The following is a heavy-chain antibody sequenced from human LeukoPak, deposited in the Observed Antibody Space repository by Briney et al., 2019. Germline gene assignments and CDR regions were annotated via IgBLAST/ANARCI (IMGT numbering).Heavy chain of an antibody. J-gene: IGHJ4*02. CDR2: SNSDGSST. CDR1: GFTFSRHW. V-gene: IGHV3-74*01. D-gene: IGHD5-18*01. Sequence: GGSLRLSCAASGFTFSRHWMHWVRPAPGKGLVRVSRSNSDGSSTNYADSVKGRFTISRDNAKNTLYLQMNSLRAEDTAVYYCASDTVDTAVGIDYWGQGTLVTVSS. CDR3: ASDTVDTAVGIDY.